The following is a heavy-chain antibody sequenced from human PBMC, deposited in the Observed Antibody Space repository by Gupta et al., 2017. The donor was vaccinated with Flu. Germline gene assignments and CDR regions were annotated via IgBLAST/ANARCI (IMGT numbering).Heavy chain of an antibody. Sequence: QVQLVESGGGVVQPGRSLRLSCAASGFTFSSYGMHWVREAPGKGLEWVAVIWYDGSNKYYADSVKGRFTISRDNSKNTLYLQMNSLRAEDTAVYYCARGVAVAGKYYYYGMDVWSQGTTVTVSS. CDR3: ARGVAVAGKYYYYGMDV. CDR1: GFTFSSYG. J-gene: IGHJ6*02. CDR2: IWYDGSNK. V-gene: IGHV3-33*01. D-gene: IGHD6-19*01.